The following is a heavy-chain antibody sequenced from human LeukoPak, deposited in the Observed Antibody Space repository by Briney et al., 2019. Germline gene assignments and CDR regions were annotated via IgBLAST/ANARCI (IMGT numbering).Heavy chain of an antibody. D-gene: IGHD3-16*02. Sequence: PGGSLRLSCVASGFSFSTYWMSWVRQAPGKGLEWVANIKEDGSEKYYVDSVKDRFTMSRDNAKNSVYLQMNRLRVEDTAVYYCARRSYRGVIGVYYYYYMDVWGKGTPVTVSS. CDR1: GFSFSTYW. V-gene: IGHV3-7*01. J-gene: IGHJ6*03. CDR2: IKEDGSEK. CDR3: ARRSYRGVIGVYYYYYMDV.